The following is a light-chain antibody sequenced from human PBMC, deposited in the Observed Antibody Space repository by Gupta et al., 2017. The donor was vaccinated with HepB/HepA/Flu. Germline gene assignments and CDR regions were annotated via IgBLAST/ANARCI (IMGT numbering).Light chain of an antibody. Sequence: QSALTQPRSVSGSPGQSVTISCTGTSSDVGGYYYVSWYQQHPGKPPKLMIYDVNKRPSGVPDRFSCSKSGNTASLTISGLQGEDEADYYCCSYAGLYTFVFGSGTKVTVL. J-gene: IGLJ1*01. V-gene: IGLV2-11*01. CDR1: SSDVGGYYY. CDR3: CSYAGLYTFV. CDR2: DVN.